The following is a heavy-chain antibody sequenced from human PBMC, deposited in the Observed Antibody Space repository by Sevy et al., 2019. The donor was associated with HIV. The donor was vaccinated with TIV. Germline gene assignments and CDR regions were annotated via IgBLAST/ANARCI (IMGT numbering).Heavy chain of an antibody. D-gene: IGHD5-18*01. Sequence: GGSLRLSCAASGFTFSSYGMHWVRQAPGKGLEWVAVIWYDGSNKYYADSVKGRFTISRDNSKNTLYLQMNSLRAEDTAVYYCARDEGYGPKYYFDYWGQGTLVTVSS. CDR2: IWYDGSNK. V-gene: IGHV3-33*01. J-gene: IGHJ4*02. CDR1: GFTFSSYG. CDR3: ARDEGYGPKYYFDY.